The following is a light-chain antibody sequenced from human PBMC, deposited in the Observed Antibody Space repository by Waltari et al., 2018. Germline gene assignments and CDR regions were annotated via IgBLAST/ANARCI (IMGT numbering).Light chain of an antibody. Sequence: QLVLTQSPSASASLGASVKLTCTLSSGHSSNIIAWHQQQQEKGPRYLMKVNSDGSHTKGDVIPDRFSGSGSGAERYLTISSVQSEDEADYYCQTGGHGTWVFGGGTKLTVL. CDR2: VNSDGSH. V-gene: IGLV4-69*01. J-gene: IGLJ3*02. CDR1: SGHSSNI. CDR3: QTGGHGTWV.